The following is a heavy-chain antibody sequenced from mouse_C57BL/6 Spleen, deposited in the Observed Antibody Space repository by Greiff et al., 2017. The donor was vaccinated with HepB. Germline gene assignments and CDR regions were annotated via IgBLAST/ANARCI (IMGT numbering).Heavy chain of an antibody. CDR1: GFTFSSYA. D-gene: IGHD2-5*01. J-gene: IGHJ2*01. V-gene: IGHV5-4*01. Sequence: EVQWVESGGGLVKPGGSLKLSCAASGFTFSSYAMSWVRQTPEKRLEWVATISDGGSYTYYPDNVKGRFTISRDNAKNNLYLQMSHLKSEDTAMYYCARDRDYSNSYFDYWGQGTTLTVSS. CDR3: ARDRDYSNSYFDY. CDR2: ISDGGSYT.